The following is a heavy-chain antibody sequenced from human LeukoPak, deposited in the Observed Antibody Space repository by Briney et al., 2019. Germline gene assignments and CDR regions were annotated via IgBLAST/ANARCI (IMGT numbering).Heavy chain of an antibody. CDR1: GASLSSSTYY. D-gene: IGHD3-16*02. CDR2: IKQDGSGK. CDR3: ARVPRYDYVWGSYRHIDY. J-gene: IGHJ4*02. Sequence: ETLSLTCTVSGASLSSSTYYWGWVRQAPGKGLEWVANIKQDGSGKYYVDSVKGRFTISRDNAKNSLYLQMNSLRAEDTAVYYCARVPRYDYVWGSYRHIDYWGQGTLVTVSS. V-gene: IGHV3-7*01.